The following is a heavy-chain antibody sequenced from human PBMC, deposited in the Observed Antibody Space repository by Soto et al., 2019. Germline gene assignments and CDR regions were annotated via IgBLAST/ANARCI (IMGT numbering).Heavy chain of an antibody. V-gene: IGHV3-23*01. CDR3: AKDRDMVNTRRYYYAMDV. CDR2: VSGSGDKT. D-gene: IGHD5-18*01. CDR1: GFTLRSYV. Sequence: EVQLLESGGGLVLPGGSLSLSCEASGFTLRSYVMSWVRQAPGKGLEWISSVSGSGDKTYYADSVKGRFTISRDNSKNRLYLQMNSLRAEDTAVYYCAKDRDMVNTRRYYYAMDVWGQGTTVTVSS. J-gene: IGHJ6*02.